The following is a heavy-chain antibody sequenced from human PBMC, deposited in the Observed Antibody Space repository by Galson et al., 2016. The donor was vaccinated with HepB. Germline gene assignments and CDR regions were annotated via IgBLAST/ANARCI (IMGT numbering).Heavy chain of an antibody. V-gene: IGHV3-7*03. CDR2: IYQDGSEK. CDR1: RFTLSYFY. J-gene: IGHJ4*02. Sequence: SLRLSCAASRFTLSYFYMSWVRQAPGKGLEWAANIYQDGSEKSYVDSVKGRFTISRDNAKNSLYLQMHSLRAEDTAVYYCARNHGGWSPYYFDYWGQGTLVTVSS. D-gene: IGHD6-19*01. CDR3: ARNHGGWSPYYFDY.